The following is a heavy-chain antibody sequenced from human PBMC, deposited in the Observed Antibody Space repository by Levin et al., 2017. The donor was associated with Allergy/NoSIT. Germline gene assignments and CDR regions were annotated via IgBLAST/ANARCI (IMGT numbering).Heavy chain of an antibody. CDR2: ISSGGSTI. Sequence: GGSLRLSCAASGFTFSDYYMSWIRQAPGKGLEWVSYISSGGSTIYYADSVKGRFAIYRDNAKNSLYLQMNSLRAEDTAVYYCARSEYQLALTGSVYYGMDVWGQGTTVTVSS. D-gene: IGHD2-2*01. CDR3: ARSEYQLALTGSVYYGMDV. CDR1: GFTFSDYY. J-gene: IGHJ6*02. V-gene: IGHV3-11*01.